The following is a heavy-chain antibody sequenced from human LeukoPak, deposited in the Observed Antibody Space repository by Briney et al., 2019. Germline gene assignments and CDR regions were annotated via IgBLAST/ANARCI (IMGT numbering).Heavy chain of an antibody. J-gene: IGHJ4*02. D-gene: IGHD2-2*01. Sequence: PSETLSLTCAVYGGSFSGYYWSWIRQPPGKGLEWIGYIYYSGSTNYNPSLKSRVTISVDTSKNQFSLKLSSVTAADTAVYYCARHGDIVVVPAAIDYWGQGTLITVSS. CDR2: IYYSGST. CDR3: ARHGDIVVVPAAIDY. CDR1: GGSFSGYY. V-gene: IGHV4-59*08.